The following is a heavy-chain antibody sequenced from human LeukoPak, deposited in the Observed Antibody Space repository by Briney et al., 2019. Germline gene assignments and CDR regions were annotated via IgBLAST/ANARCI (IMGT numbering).Heavy chain of an antibody. V-gene: IGHV3-66*03. Sequence: GGSLRLSCAVSGFRVNAYYMSWVRQAPGKGLERVGLIRDSGEAFYADFVRGRFAISRDESENTLYLQMNSLRVEDTAVYFCARDRAALQDWVEFDPWGQGTPVIVSS. D-gene: IGHD3/OR15-3a*01. J-gene: IGHJ5*02. CDR1: GFRVNAYY. CDR3: ARDRAALQDWVEFDP. CDR2: IRDSGEA.